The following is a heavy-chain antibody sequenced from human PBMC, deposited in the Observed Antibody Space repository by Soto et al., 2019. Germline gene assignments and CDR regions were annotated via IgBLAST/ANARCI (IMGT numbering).Heavy chain of an antibody. CDR1: GFTFSNYG. Sequence: QVQLVESGGGVVQPGTSLRLSCAASGFTFSNYGMHWVRQAPGKGLGCVASISSDGNNKYYADSVKGRFTISRDNSKNTLNLEMNSLRVEDTAVYYCAKVVEQQLVRCGLDCWGQGTLVTVSS. J-gene: IGHJ4*02. D-gene: IGHD6-13*01. CDR2: ISSDGNNK. V-gene: IGHV3-30*18. CDR3: AKVVEQQLVRCGLDC.